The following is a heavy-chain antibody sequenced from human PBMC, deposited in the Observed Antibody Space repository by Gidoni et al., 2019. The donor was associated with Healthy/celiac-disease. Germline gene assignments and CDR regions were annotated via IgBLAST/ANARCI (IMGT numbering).Heavy chain of an antibody. CDR3: ASHESGSGWYGVLDY. J-gene: IGHJ4*02. Sequence: GKSLEWMGIIYPGDSDTRYSPSFQGQVTITPDKSISTTYLQWSSLKASDTAMYYCASHESGSGWYGVLDYWGQGTLVTVSS. CDR2: IYPGDSDT. V-gene: IGHV5-51*01. D-gene: IGHD6-19*01.